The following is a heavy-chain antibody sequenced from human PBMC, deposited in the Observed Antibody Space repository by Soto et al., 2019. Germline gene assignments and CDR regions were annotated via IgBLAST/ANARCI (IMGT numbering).Heavy chain of an antibody. CDR2: IIPIFGTA. D-gene: IGHD5-12*01. CDR1: GGTFSSYA. Sequence: QVQLVQSGAEVKKPASSVKVSCKASGGTFSSYAISWVRQAPGQGLEWRGGIIPIFGTANSAQKFQGRVTITADETTSRGNMELSSVRSEDTAVYCCARDKLGGGYSGYDVYCYYGMDVWGRGTTVSVSS. CDR3: ARDKLGGGYSGYDVYCYYGMDV. J-gene: IGHJ6*02. V-gene: IGHV1-69*01.